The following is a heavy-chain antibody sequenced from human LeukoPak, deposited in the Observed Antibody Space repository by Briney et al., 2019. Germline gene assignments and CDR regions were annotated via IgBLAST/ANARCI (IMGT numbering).Heavy chain of an antibody. CDR2: IRKNGSEK. D-gene: IGHD4-17*01. J-gene: IGHJ4*02. V-gene: IGHV3-7*01. CDR3: ARESKGRSKIDF. Sequence: GGSLRLSCAASGFTFSGYWMSWVRQAPGKGLEWVANIRKNGSEKYNVDSVKGRFTISSDNANNSLYLQMNSLRAEDTAVYYCARESKGRSKIDFWGQGTLVTVSS. CDR1: GFTFSGYW.